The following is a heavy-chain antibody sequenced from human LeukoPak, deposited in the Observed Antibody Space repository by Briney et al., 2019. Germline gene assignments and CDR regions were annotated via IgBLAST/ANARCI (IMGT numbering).Heavy chain of an antibody. Sequence: SETLSLTCTVSGGSLSSYYWSWIRQPAGKGLEWIGRIYTSGSTNYNPSLKSRVTMPVDTSKNQFSLKLSSVTAADTAVYYCARDSSEGKRAAAASFDYWGQGTLVTVSS. D-gene: IGHD6-13*01. CDR3: ARDSSEGKRAAAASFDY. J-gene: IGHJ4*02. CDR2: IYTSGST. CDR1: GGSLSSYY. V-gene: IGHV4-4*07.